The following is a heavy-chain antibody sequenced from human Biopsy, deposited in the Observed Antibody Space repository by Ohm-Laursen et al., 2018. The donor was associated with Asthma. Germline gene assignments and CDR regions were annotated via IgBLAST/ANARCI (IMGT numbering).Heavy chain of an antibody. CDR1: GFSLRTPGVG. V-gene: IGHV2-5*02. CDR2: IYWDDYN. J-gene: IGHJ5*02. CDR3: ALSQDSGFGDHSPSWFDP. D-gene: IGHD1-14*01. Sequence: TQTLTLTCSLSGFSLRTPGVGVGWIRQSPGKALEWLALIYWDDYNLFRPSLKRRLTITKDPSKNQVVLTMTKMDPVDSGTYYCALSQDSGFGDHSPSWFDPWGQGTLVTASS.